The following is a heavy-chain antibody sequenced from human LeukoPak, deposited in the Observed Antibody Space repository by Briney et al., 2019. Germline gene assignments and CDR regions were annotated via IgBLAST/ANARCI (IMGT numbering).Heavy chain of an antibody. V-gene: IGHV3-23*01. Sequence: GGSLRLSCAASGFTFYNYGISWVRQAPGKGLEWLTGINGSGGRTYYADSVRGRFTISRDNSKNTLYLQMNSLRAEDMAVYYCAGVPWFDPWGQGTLVTVSS. CDR1: GFTFYNYG. J-gene: IGHJ5*02. CDR3: AGVPWFDP. D-gene: IGHD6-6*01. CDR2: INGSGGRT.